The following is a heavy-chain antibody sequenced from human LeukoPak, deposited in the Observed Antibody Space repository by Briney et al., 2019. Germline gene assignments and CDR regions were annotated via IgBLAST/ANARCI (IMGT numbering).Heavy chain of an antibody. CDR2: IYYSGST. J-gene: IGHJ5*02. V-gene: IGHV4-59*11. CDR1: GGSISSHY. D-gene: IGHD3-10*01. Sequence: TSETLSLTCTVSGGSISSHYWSWIRQPPGKGLEWIGYIYYSGSTNYNPSLKSRVTISVDTSKNQFSLKLSSVTAADTAVYYCARATSSYYYGSGSYFWFDPWGQGTLVTVSS. CDR3: ARATSSYYYGSGSYFWFDP.